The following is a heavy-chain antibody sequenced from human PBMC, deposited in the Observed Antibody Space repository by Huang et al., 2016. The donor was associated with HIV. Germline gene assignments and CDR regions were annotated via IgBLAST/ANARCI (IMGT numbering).Heavy chain of an antibody. CDR3: VILTMIVVHMNDDDFDI. CDR2: IIPIFGTT. Sequence: QVQLVQSGAEVKRPGSSVKVSCKASGGTFGHHTITWVRQAPGQGLEWMGRIIPIFGTTDYAQKFPGRLTITADESTSTAYMELSSLRSDDTAVYYCVILTMIVVHMNDDDFDIWGPGTVVIVSS. D-gene: IGHD3-22*01. J-gene: IGHJ3*02. V-gene: IGHV1-69*01. CDR1: GGTFGHHT.